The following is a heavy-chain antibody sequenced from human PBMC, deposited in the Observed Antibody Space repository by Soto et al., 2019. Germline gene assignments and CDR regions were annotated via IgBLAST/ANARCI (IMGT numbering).Heavy chain of an antibody. J-gene: IGHJ5*02. D-gene: IGHD3-22*01. Sequence: QVQLVQSGAEVKQPGSSVKVSCKASGGTFSSYAISWVRQAPGQGLEWMGGIIPIFGTANYAQEFQGRVKITEEESTSTAYMELSSLRSEYTAVYYCERVDASRAFDLWGQGTLCTGSS. CDR3: ERVDASRAFDL. CDR2: IIPIFGTA. CDR1: GGTFSSYA. V-gene: IGHV1-69*01.